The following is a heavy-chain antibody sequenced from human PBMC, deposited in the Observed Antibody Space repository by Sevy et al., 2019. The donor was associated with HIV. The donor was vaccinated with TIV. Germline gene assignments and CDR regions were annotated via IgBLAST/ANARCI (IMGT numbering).Heavy chain of an antibody. CDR3: TRDLPSSATTVAHFDY. J-gene: IGHJ4*02. D-gene: IGHD4-17*01. CDR1: GFIFSSYE. CDR2: ISQSGSSV. V-gene: IGHV3-48*03. Sequence: GGSLRLSCAASGFIFSSYEMNWVRQAPGKGLEWVSSISQSGSSVYYSDSVKGRFTISRDNAKNSLYLQMNSLRAEDTAVYYCTRDLPSSATTVAHFDYWGQGTLVTVSS.